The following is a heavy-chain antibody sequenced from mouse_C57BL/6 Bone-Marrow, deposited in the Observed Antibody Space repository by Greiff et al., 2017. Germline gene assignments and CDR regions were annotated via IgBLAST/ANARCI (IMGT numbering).Heavy chain of an antibody. CDR1: GFNIKNTY. D-gene: IGHD1-1*01. Sequence: VQLKQSVAELVRPGASVKLSCTASGFNIKNTYMHWVKQRPEQGLEWIGRIDPANGNTKSAPKFQGKATITADTSSNTAYLQLSSLTSEDTAIYYCARSIYYYGSSYDWFAYWGQGTLVTVSA. CDR2: IDPANGNT. CDR3: ARSIYYYGSSYDWFAY. V-gene: IGHV14-3*01. J-gene: IGHJ3*01.